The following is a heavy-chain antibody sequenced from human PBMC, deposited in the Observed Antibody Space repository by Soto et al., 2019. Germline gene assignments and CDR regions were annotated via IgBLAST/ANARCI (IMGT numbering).Heavy chain of an antibody. CDR1: GGSISSGGYY. Sequence: SETLSLTCTVSGGSISSGGYYWSWIRQHPGKGLEWIGYIYYSGSTYYNPSLKSRVTISVDTSKTQFSLKLSSVTAADTAVYYCARERPDGSRLDPWGRGTLVTVSS. CDR2: IYYSGST. J-gene: IGHJ5*02. D-gene: IGHD6-13*01. CDR3: ARERPDGSRLDP. V-gene: IGHV4-30-4*08.